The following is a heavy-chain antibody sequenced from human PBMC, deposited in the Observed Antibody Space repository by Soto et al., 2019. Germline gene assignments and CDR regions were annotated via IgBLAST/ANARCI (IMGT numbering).Heavy chain of an antibody. J-gene: IGHJ6*02. CDR3: ARDNWNYAYYYYYGMDV. Sequence: PSETLSLTCAVYGGSFSGYYWSWIRQPPGKGLEWIGEINHSGSTNYNPSLKSRVTISVDTSKNRFSLKLSSVTAADTAVYYCARDNWNYAYYYYYGMDVWGQGTTVTVS. V-gene: IGHV4-34*01. CDR1: GGSFSGYY. D-gene: IGHD1-7*01. CDR2: INHSGST.